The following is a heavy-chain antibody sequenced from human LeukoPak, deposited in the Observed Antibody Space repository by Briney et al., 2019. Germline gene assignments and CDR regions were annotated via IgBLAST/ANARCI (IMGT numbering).Heavy chain of an antibody. CDR1: GFTFSSYA. Sequence: HSGGSLRLSCAASGFTFSSYAMSWVRQAPGKGLEWVSAISGNGGTTYYADSVKGRFTISRDNSKNTLYLQMNSLRAEDTAVYYCAKGGDGYSERDYFDYWGQGTLVTVSS. V-gene: IGHV3-23*01. CDR3: AKGGDGYSERDYFDY. J-gene: IGHJ4*02. D-gene: IGHD5-24*01. CDR2: ISGNGGTT.